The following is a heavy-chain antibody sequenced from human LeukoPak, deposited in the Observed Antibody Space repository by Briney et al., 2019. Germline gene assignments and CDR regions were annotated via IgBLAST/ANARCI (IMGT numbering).Heavy chain of an antibody. Sequence: GGSLRLSCAASGFTFSSYAMSWVRQAPGKGLEWFSAISGSGGSTYYADSVKGRFTISRDNSKNTLYLQMNSLRAEDTAVYYCAKDRSSWYFLSPLDYWGQGTLVTVSS. V-gene: IGHV3-23*01. J-gene: IGHJ4*02. CDR1: GFTFSSYA. D-gene: IGHD6-13*01. CDR2: ISGSGGST. CDR3: AKDRSSWYFLSPLDY.